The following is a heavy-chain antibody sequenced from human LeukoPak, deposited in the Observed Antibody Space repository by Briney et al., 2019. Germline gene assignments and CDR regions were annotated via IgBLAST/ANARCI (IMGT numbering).Heavy chain of an antibody. V-gene: IGHV3-23*01. D-gene: IGHD2-2*01. J-gene: IGHJ4*02. Sequence: GGSLRLSCAASGFTFSSYAMCWVRQAPGKGLEWVSAISGSGGSTYYADSVKGRFTISRDNSKNTLYLQMSSLRAEDTAVYYCAKDVEGYCSSTSCLTYFDYWGQGTLVTVSS. CDR3: AKDVEGYCSSTSCLTYFDY. CDR1: GFTFSSYA. CDR2: ISGSGGST.